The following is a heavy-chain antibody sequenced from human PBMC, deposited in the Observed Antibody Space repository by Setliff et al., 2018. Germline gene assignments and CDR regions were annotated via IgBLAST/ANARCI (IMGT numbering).Heavy chain of an antibody. CDR2: INHSGST. V-gene: IGHV4-34*01. J-gene: IGHJ4*02. D-gene: IGHD1-26*01. CDR3: ATGYSGSPGSYYFDY. Sequence: SETLSLTCAVYGGSFSTYYWIWIRQPPGKGLEWIGEINHSGSTNYNPSLKSRVTISVDTSKNEFSLRLSSVTAADTAVYYCATGYSGSPGSYYFDYWGQGTLVTVSS. CDR1: GGSFSTYY.